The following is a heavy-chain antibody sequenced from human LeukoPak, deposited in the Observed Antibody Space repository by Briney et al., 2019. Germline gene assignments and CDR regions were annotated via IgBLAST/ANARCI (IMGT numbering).Heavy chain of an antibody. V-gene: IGHV1-69*13. CDR1: GGIFSSYA. Sequence: SVQVSCKASGGIFSSYAISWVRQAPGQGLEWMGGIIPIFGTANYAQKFQGRVTITADESTSTAYMELSSLRSEDTAVYYCAKPEGIAAAGDYYGMDVWGQGTTVTVSS. J-gene: IGHJ6*02. D-gene: IGHD6-13*01. CDR3: AKPEGIAAAGDYYGMDV. CDR2: IIPIFGTA.